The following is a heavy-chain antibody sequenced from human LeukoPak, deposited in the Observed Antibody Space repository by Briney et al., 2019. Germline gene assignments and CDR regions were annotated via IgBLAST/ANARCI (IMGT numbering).Heavy chain of an antibody. J-gene: IGHJ5*02. D-gene: IGHD3-10*01. V-gene: IGHV3-7*03. CDR3: ARGFGRP. CDR1: GFTFSSYW. Sequence: GGSLRLSCAASGFTFSSYWMSWVRQTPGKGLEWVANIKQDGSEKYYGDSVKGRFTISRENAKNSLYLRMNSVRAEDTAVYYCARGFGRPWGQGTLVTVSS. CDR2: IKQDGSEK.